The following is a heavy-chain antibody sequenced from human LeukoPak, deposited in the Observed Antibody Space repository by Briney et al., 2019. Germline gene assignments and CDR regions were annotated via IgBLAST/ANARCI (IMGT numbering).Heavy chain of an antibody. Sequence: SETLSLTCTDTGGSISSYYWSWILQTPGKGLEWIGYIYYSGSTNYHPSLKSRVTISVDTSKNQFSLKLSSVTAADTAVYYCARDYGDQGWFDPWGQGTLVTVSS. V-gene: IGHV4-59*01. D-gene: IGHD4-17*01. CDR2: IYYSGST. CDR3: ARDYGDQGWFDP. CDR1: GGSISSYY. J-gene: IGHJ5*02.